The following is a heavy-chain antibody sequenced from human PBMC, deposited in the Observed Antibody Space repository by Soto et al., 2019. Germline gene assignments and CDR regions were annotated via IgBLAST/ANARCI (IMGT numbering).Heavy chain of an antibody. CDR2: ISGSGGST. D-gene: IGHD2-15*01. V-gene: IGHV3-23*01. CDR3: AKSQASWVAATGY. Sequence: EVQLLESGGGLVQPGGSLRLSCAASGFTFSSYAMSWVRQAPGKGLEWVSAISGSGGSTYYADSVKGRFTISRDTSKNTLYLQMNSLRAEDTAVYYCAKSQASWVAATGYWGQGTLVTVSS. J-gene: IGHJ4*02. CDR1: GFTFSSYA.